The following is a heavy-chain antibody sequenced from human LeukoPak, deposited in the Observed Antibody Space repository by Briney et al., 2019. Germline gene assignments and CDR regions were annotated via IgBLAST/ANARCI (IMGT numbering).Heavy chain of an antibody. Sequence: SETLSLTCAVYGGSFSGYYWSWIRQPPGKGPEWMGEINHSGSTNYNPSLKSRVTISVDTSKNQFSLKLSSVTAADTAVYYCARAPIVVVVAAGLGNWFDPWGQGTLVTVSS. V-gene: IGHV4-34*01. CDR1: GGSFSGYY. CDR3: ARAPIVVVVAAGLGNWFDP. J-gene: IGHJ5*02. D-gene: IGHD2-15*01. CDR2: INHSGST.